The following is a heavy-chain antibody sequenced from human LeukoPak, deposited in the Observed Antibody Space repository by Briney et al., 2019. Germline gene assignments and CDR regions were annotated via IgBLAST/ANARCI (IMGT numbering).Heavy chain of an antibody. Sequence: GGSLRLSCAASGFTFSSYWMHWVRQAPGKGLVWVSRINTDGSSTSYADSVKGRFTISRDSAKNTLYLQMNSLRAEDTAVYYCARGGETISPDYWGQGTLVTVSS. D-gene: IGHD3-10*01. CDR3: ARGGETISPDY. CDR2: INTDGSST. J-gene: IGHJ4*02. V-gene: IGHV3-74*01. CDR1: GFTFSSYW.